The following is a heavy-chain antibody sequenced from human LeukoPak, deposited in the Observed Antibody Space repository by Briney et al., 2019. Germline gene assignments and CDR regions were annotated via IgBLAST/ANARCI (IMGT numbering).Heavy chain of an antibody. D-gene: IGHD1-26*01. CDR3: ARGPGSGTYWAFDY. CDR1: GGSISSYY. V-gene: IGHV4-59*01. Sequence: SETLSLTCTVSGGSISSYYWSWIRQPPGKGLEWIGYIYYSGSTSYNPSLKSRVTISVDTSKNQFSLKLSSVTAADAAVYYCARGPGSGTYWAFDYWGQGTLVTVSS. J-gene: IGHJ4*02. CDR2: IYYSGST.